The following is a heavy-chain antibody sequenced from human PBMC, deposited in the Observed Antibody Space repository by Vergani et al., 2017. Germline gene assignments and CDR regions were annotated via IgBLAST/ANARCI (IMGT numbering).Heavy chain of an antibody. J-gene: IGHJ4*02. CDR1: GFTFSTSA. CDR2: LTGGGGST. D-gene: IGHD1-26*01. Sequence: EVQLLESGGSLKQPGGSVRLSCAASGFTFSTSAMHWVRQAPGKGLEWVSALTGGGGSTYYADSFKGLFIISRDNSRDTLYLQMNSLRPEDTATYYCVKVAGSYENFFDSWGQGTLVTVSS. V-gene: IGHV3-23*01. CDR3: VKVAGSYENFFDS.